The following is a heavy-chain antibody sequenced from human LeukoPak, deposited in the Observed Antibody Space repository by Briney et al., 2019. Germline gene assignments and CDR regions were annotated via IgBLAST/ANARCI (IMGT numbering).Heavy chain of an antibody. CDR2: IYYSGST. V-gene: IGHV4-59*01. Sequence: SETLSLTCTVSGASISSYYWSWIRQPPGKGLEWIGNIYYSGSTNYNPSLKSRVTISVDTSKSQFSLRLSSVTAADTAVYYCAREYCGGDCYSYYFDYWGQGTWSPSPQ. CDR1: GASISSYY. J-gene: IGHJ4*02. D-gene: IGHD2-21*02. CDR3: AREYCGGDCYSYYFDY.